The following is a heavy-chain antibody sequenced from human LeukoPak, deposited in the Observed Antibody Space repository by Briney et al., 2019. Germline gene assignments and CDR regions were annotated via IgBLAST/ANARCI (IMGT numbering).Heavy chain of an antibody. V-gene: IGHV3-33*01. CDR3: ARDESIAAYVY. D-gene: IGHD6-6*01. CDR1: GFTFSSYG. J-gene: IGHJ4*02. CDR2: IWYDGSNK. Sequence: TGGSLRLSCAASGFTFSSYGMHWVRQAPGKGLDWVAVIWYDGSNKYYADSVKGRFTISRDNVKNTLYLQMNSLRAEDTAVYYCARDESIAAYVYWGQGTLVTVSS.